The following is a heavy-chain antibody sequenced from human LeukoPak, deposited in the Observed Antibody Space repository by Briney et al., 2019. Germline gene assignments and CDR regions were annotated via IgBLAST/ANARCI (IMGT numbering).Heavy chain of an antibody. CDR1: RFSLSSHN. CDR2: VSSDWGTT. D-gene: IGHD3-10*01. Sequence: GGSLRLSCSASRFSLSSHNMHWVRQAPGKGLEFVSGVSSDWGTTDYADSARDRFTISRDNSKNTLYLQMSSLRAEDTAIYYCVRGLYGLGWDYWGQGTTVTVSS. J-gene: IGHJ4*03. CDR3: VRGLYGLGWDY. V-gene: IGHV3-64D*06.